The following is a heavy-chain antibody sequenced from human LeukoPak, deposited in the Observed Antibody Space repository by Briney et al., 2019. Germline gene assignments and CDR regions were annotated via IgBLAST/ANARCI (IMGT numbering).Heavy chain of an antibody. J-gene: IGHJ4*02. CDR3: ARVNSWTEEPDTGFDY. Sequence: SQTLSLTCAISGDTVSNKRSAWNWIRQSPSRGLEWLGRTYYRSKWYNDYAVSVKSRITINPDTSKNQFSLQLNSVSPEDTAVYYCARVNSWTEEPDTGFDYWGQGILVTVSS. CDR2: TYYRSKWYN. V-gene: IGHV6-1*01. D-gene: IGHD1-14*01. CDR1: GDTVSNKRSA.